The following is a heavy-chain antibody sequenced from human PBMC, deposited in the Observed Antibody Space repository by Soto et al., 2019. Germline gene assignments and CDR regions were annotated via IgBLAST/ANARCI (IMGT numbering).Heavy chain of an antibody. CDR2: ISYDGSNK. CDR3: AKEAVEWELLFDY. D-gene: IGHD1-26*01. V-gene: IGHV3-30*18. J-gene: IGHJ4*02. Sequence: QVQLVESGGGVVQPGRSLRLSCAASGFTFSSYGMHWVRQAPGKGLEWVAVISYDGSNKYYADSVKGRFTISRDNSKNTLYLQMNSLRAGETAVYYCAKEAVEWELLFDYWGQGTLVTVSS. CDR1: GFTFSSYG.